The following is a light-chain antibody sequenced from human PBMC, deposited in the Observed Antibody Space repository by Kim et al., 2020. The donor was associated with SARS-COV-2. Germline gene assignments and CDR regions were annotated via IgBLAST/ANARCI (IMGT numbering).Light chain of an antibody. CDR1: SVRNYF. CDR2: GRN. CDR3: NARDSSGTLGV. Sequence: FGETVRITCQGDSVRNYFVSWYQQKPGQAPFLVMYGRNIRASGIPDRFSGSRLGDTAFLTIAGTQPEDEADYYCNARDSSGTLGVFGGGTQLTVL. J-gene: IGLJ3*02. V-gene: IGLV3-19*01.